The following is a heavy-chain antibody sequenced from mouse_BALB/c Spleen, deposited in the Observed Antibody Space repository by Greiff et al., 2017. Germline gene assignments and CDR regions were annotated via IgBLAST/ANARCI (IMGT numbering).Heavy chain of an antibody. J-gene: IGHJ2*01. CDR1: GFNIKDYY. CDR2: IDPENGDT. Sequence: EVQLQQSGAELVRSGASVKLSCTASGFNIKDYYMHWVKQRPEQGLEWIGWIDPENGDTEYAPKFQGKATMTADTSSNTAYLQLSSLTSEDTAVYYCNAFLITTRGFNYWGQGTTLTVSS. V-gene: IGHV14-4*02. D-gene: IGHD2-4*01. CDR3: NAFLITTRGFNY.